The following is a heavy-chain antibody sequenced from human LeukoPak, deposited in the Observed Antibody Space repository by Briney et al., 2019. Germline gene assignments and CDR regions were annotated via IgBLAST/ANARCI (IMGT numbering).Heavy chain of an antibody. V-gene: IGHV3-11*04. J-gene: IGHJ4*02. CDR3: ARVGYGGNSRGIVDY. D-gene: IGHD4-23*01. CDR1: GFGFSDSY. CDR2: ISGSGSGI. Sequence: PGGSLRLSCVVSGFGFSDSYMTWIRQTPGKGLEWLAYISGSGSGIYYADSVKGRLTISRDNAKNSLYLQMNSLRAEDTAVYYCARVGYGGNSRGIVDYWGQGTLVTVSS.